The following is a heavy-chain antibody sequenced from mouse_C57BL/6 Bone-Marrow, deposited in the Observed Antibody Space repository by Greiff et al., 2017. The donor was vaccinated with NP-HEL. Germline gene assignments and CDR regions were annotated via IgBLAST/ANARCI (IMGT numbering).Heavy chain of an antibody. CDR2: IHPNSGST. CDR1: GYTFTSYW. D-gene: IGHD1-1*01. CDR3: ARSLYYYGSRDFDY. Sequence: QVQLQQPGAELVKPGASVKLSCKASGYTFTSYWMHWVKQRPGQGLEWIGMIHPNSGSTNYNEKFKSKATLTVDKSSSTAYMQLSSLTSEDSAVYDCARSLYYYGSRDFDYWGQGTTLTVSS. J-gene: IGHJ2*01. V-gene: IGHV1-64*01.